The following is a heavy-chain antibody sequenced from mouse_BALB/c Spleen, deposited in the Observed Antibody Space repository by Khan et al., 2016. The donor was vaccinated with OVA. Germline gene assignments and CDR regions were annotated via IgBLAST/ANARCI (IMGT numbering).Heavy chain of an antibody. V-gene: IGHV3-2*02. J-gene: IGHJ2*01. D-gene: IGHD1-1*01. Sequence: VQLKQSGPGLVKPSQSLSLTCTVTGYSITSGYVWNWIRQFPGNKLEWMGYISYSGVTSYTPSLKSRISITRDTSKNQFFLQLTSVTTEDTATDYCARGNYYWYYFDYWGQGTTLTVSS. CDR2: ISYSGVT. CDR1: GYSITSGYV. CDR3: ARGNYYWYYFDY.